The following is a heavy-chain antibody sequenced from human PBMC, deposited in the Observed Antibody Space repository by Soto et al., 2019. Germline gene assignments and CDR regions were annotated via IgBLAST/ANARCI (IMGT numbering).Heavy chain of an antibody. CDR1: GFTFSIYG. J-gene: IGHJ4*02. Sequence: PGXSLRLSCAASGFTFSIYGIHWVVQAPGKGLEWVAVIWYDGSNKYYADSVKGRFTISRDNSKNTLYLQMNRMRAEDTAVYYCARTAGYSSSFDYWGQGTLVTVSS. CDR2: IWYDGSNK. D-gene: IGHD6-13*01. CDR3: ARTAGYSSSFDY. V-gene: IGHV3-33*01.